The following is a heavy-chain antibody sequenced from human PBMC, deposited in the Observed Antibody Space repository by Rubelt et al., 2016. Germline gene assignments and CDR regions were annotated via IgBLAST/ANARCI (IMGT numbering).Heavy chain of an antibody. J-gene: IGHJ4*02. Sequence: QVQLQQWGAGLLKPSETLSLTCAVYGGSFSGYYWSWIRQPPGKGLEWIGEINHSGSTNYNPSLKSRVTISVDTSKNQFSLKLSSVTAADTAVYYCARGRNPGYNYSPIAYWGQGTLVTVSS. D-gene: IGHD5-24*01. V-gene: IGHV4-34*01. CDR3: ARGRNPGYNYSPIAY. CDR1: GGSFSGYY. CDR2: INHSGST.